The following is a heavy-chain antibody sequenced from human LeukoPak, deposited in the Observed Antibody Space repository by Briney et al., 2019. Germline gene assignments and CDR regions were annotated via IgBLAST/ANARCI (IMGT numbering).Heavy chain of an antibody. Sequence: SGGSLRLSCAASGFTFDDYAMHWVRQTPGKGLEWVSGISWNSGSIGYADSVKGRFTISRDNANNSLFLQMNNLRAEDTALYYCGNAGESVRYCTGGRCFESYGMDVWGQGTTVTVSS. D-gene: IGHD2-8*02. J-gene: IGHJ6*02. CDR1: GFTFDDYA. V-gene: IGHV3-9*01. CDR3: GNAGESVRYCTGGRCFESYGMDV. CDR2: ISWNSGSI.